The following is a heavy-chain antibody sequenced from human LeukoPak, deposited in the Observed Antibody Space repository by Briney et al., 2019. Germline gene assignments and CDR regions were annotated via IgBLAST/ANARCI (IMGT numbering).Heavy chain of an antibody. Sequence: ASVKVSCKASAYTFTGYYMHWVRQAPGQGLEWMGRINPNSGGTNYAQKFQGRVTMTRDTSISTAYMELSRLRSDDTAVYYCANLGESDPIYYWVQGTLVTVSS. CDR2: INPNSGGT. D-gene: IGHD2-2*02. CDR3: ANLGESDPIYY. CDR1: AYTFTGYY. J-gene: IGHJ4*02. V-gene: IGHV1-2*06.